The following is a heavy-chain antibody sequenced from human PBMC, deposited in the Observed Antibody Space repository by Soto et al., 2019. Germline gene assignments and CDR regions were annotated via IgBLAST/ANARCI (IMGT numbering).Heavy chain of an antibody. CDR3: ARNYQVFSHGNYYYGMDV. J-gene: IGHJ6*02. D-gene: IGHD1-20*01. V-gene: IGHV1-69*13. CDR1: GGTFSSYA. CDR2: NIPIFGTA. Sequence: SVKVSCKASGGTFSSYAISWVRQAPGQGLEWMGGNIPIFGTANYAQKFQRRVTITADESTSTAYTELSSLRSEDTAVYYCARNYQVFSHGNYYYGMDVWGQGTTVTVSS.